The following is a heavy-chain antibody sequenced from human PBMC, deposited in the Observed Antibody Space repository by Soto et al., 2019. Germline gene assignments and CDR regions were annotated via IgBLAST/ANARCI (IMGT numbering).Heavy chain of an antibody. CDR1: GGSFSGHY. Sequence: QVLLQQWGAGLLKPSETLSLTCAAYGGSFSGHYWSWIRQPPGKGLEWVAVISYDGSNKYYADSVKGRFTISRDNSKNTLYLQMNSLRAEDTAVYYCAAAAAGVTALGYWGQGTLVTVSS. J-gene: IGHJ4*02. D-gene: IGHD6-13*01. CDR2: ISYDGSNK. V-gene: IGHV3-30*19. CDR3: AAAAAGVTALGY.